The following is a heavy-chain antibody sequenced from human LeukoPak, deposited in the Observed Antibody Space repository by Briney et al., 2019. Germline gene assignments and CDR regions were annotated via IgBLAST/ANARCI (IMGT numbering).Heavy chain of an antibody. CDR1: GFTFSSYG. CDR3: ARDPLTTVTVGYFDY. V-gene: IGHV3-33*01. Sequence: GGSQRLSCAASGFTFSSYGMHWVRQAPGKGLEWVAVIWYDGSNKYYADSVKGRFTISRDNSKNTLYLQMNSLRAEDTAVYYCARDPLTTVTVGYFDYWGQGTLVTVSS. D-gene: IGHD4-17*01. J-gene: IGHJ4*02. CDR2: IWYDGSNK.